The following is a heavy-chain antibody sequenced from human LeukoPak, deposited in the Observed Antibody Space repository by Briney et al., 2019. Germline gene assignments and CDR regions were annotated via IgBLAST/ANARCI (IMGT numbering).Heavy chain of an antibody. Sequence: SETLSLTRIVSGGSLSGYYGCWIREPVGEGLEWGGRIYTSGTTNYNPSLKSRVSMSEDTSKTQFSLTLSSVTAADTAVYYCARRGAYSSSSVVDYWGQGTLVPVSS. CDR3: ARRGAYSSSSVVDY. D-gene: IGHD6-6*01. J-gene: IGHJ4*02. CDR1: GGSLSGYY. CDR2: IYTSGTT. V-gene: IGHV4-4*07.